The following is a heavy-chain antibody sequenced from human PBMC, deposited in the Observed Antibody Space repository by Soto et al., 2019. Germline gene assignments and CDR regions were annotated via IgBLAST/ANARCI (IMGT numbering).Heavy chain of an antibody. CDR1: GFTFSSYA. CDR2: ISYDGSNK. D-gene: IGHD6-19*01. Sequence: PGGSLRLSCAASGFTFSSYAMHWVRQAPGKGLEWAAVISYDGSNKYYADSVKGRFTISRDNSKNTLYLQMNSLRAEDTAVYYCAREQIAVAGTVAFDISGQGTMVTVSS. V-gene: IGHV3-30-3*01. CDR3: AREQIAVAGTVAFDI. J-gene: IGHJ3*02.